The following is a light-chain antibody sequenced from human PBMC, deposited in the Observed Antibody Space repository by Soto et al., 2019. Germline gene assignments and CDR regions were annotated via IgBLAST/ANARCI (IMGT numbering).Light chain of an antibody. CDR2: GNN. J-gene: IGLJ2*01. CDR1: SSNIGSYT. CDR3: SSFTSKSTLI. Sequence: QSVLTQPPSASGTPGQTVTISCSGSSSNIGSYTVSWYQQLPGTAPKLLIYGNNQRPSGVPDRFSGSKSGTSVSLAISGLQAEDEAHYYCSSFTSKSTLIFGGGTKLTVL. V-gene: IGLV1-44*01.